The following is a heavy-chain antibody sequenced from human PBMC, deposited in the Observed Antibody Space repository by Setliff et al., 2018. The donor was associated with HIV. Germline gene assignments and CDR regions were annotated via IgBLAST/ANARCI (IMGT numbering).Heavy chain of an antibody. V-gene: IGHV4-34*01. CDR3: ARDYMSVVPWGAFDL. D-gene: IGHD2-21*01. CDR1: GGSFNNYF. Sequence: PSETLSLTCTVFGGSFNNYFWTWIRQSPGKGLEWIGEIDQSGDSNCNPSLKSRATISVDTSKSQISLKLSSVTAADTAVYYCARDYMSVVPWGAFDLWGQGTMVTVSS. CDR2: IDQSGDS. J-gene: IGHJ3*01.